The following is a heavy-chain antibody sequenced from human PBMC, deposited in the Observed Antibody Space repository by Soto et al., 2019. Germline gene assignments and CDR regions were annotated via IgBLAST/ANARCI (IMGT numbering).Heavy chain of an antibody. CDR3: ARDPGYYYDSSGSEGSPFDY. CDR2: ISYDGSNK. J-gene: IGHJ4*02. CDR1: GFTFSSYS. V-gene: IGHV3-30-3*01. D-gene: IGHD3-22*01. Sequence: LRLSCAASGFTFSSYSMHWVRQAPGKGLEWVAVISYDGSNKYYADSVKGRFTISRDNSKNTLYLQMNSLRAEDTAVYYCARDPGYYYDSSGSEGSPFDYWGQGTLVTVSS.